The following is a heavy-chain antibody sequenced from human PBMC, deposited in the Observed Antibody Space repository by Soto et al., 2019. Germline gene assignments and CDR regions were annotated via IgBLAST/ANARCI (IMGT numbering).Heavy chain of an antibody. D-gene: IGHD3-22*01. J-gene: IGHJ4*02. Sequence: GGSLRLSCAASGFTVSSNYMSWVRQAPGKGLEWVSVIYSGGSTYYADSVKGRFTISRDNSKNTLYLQMNSLRAEDTAVYYCSMIVVDDYENYFDYWGQGTLVTV. CDR3: SMIVVDDYENYFDY. CDR1: GFTVSSNY. V-gene: IGHV3-53*01. CDR2: IYSGGST.